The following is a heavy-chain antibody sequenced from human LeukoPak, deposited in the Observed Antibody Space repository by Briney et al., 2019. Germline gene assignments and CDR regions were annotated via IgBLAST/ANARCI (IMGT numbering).Heavy chain of an antibody. CDR1: GFTFSSYG. D-gene: IGHD3-3*01. Sequence: GGSLRLSCAASGFTFSSYGMHWVRQAPGKGLEWVAFIRYDGTNKYYADSVKGRFTISRDTSKNTLYLQMNSLRAEDTAVYYCARDRLRIFGVVTYMFDYWGQGTLVTVSS. CDR2: IRYDGTNK. CDR3: ARDRLRIFGVVTYMFDY. V-gene: IGHV3-30*02. J-gene: IGHJ4*02.